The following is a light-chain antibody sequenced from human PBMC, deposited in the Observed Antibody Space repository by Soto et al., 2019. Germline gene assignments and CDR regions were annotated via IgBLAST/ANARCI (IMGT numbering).Light chain of an antibody. CDR2: YNS. CDR3: QVWDSTSDQCV. CDR1: NIGHKS. J-gene: IGLJ1*01. V-gene: IGLV3-21*04. Sequence: SYELTQPPSVSVAPGETAKIACGEDNIGHKSVHWYQQKPGQAPVLVISYNSDRPSGIPERFSGSNSGNTATLTISRVEAGDEADYYCQVWDSTSDQCVFGTGTKVTVL.